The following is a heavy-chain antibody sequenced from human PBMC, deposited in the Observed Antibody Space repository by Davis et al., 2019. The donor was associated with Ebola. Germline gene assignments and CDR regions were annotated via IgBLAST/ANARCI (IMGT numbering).Heavy chain of an antibody. Sequence: GESLKISCAASGFTFSDYYMSWIRQAPGKGLEWVSHISSSSSYTNFADSVKGRFTISRDNAKDSLYLQMNSLRAEDTALYYCAKDGGNYPYWYFDLWGRGTLVTVSS. CDR3: AKDGGNYPYWYFDL. V-gene: IGHV3-11*05. CDR1: GFTFSDYY. CDR2: ISSSSSYT. J-gene: IGHJ2*01. D-gene: IGHD1-7*01.